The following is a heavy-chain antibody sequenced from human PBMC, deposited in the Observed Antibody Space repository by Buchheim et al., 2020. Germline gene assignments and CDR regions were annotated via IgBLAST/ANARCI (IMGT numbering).Heavy chain of an antibody. J-gene: IGHJ6*02. D-gene: IGHD3-22*01. CDR3: ARGLTYYYDSSGYYQTLDYYYGMDV. Sequence: QLQLQESGPGLVKPSETLSLTCTVSGGSISSSSYYWGWIRQPPGKGLEWIGSIYYSGSTYYNPSLKSRVTISVDTSKNQFSLKLSSVTAADTAVYYCARGLTYYYDSSGYYQTLDYYYGMDVWGQGTT. V-gene: IGHV4-39*01. CDR2: IYYSGST. CDR1: GGSISSSSYY.